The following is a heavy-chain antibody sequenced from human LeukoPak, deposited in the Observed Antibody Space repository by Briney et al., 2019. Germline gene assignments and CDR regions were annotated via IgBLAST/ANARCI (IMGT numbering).Heavy chain of an antibody. J-gene: IGHJ4*02. CDR1: GLTFSSYW. CDR3: ARDRRGIFFDY. Sequence: GGSLRLSCAASGLTFSSYWMSWVRQAPGKGLEWVANIKQDGSEKYYVDSVKGRFTISRDNAKNSLYLQMNSLRAEDTAVYYCARDRRGIFFDYWGQGTLVTVSS. D-gene: IGHD6-13*01. V-gene: IGHV3-7*01. CDR2: IKQDGSEK.